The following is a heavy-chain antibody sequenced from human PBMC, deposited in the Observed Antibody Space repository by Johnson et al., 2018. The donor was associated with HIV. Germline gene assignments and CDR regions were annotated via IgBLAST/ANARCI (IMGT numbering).Heavy chain of an antibody. CDR2: ISSTATNI. J-gene: IGHJ3*02. CDR1: GFTFSDYY. D-gene: IGHD3-10*01. CDR3: ARDRGQRAPLCAFDI. V-gene: IGHV3-11*04. Sequence: QMQLVESGGGLVKPGGSLRLSCAASGFTFSDYYMTWIRQAPGKGLEWVSYISSTATNIDYADSVKGRFTISRDNSKNTLYLQMNSLRAEDTAVYYCARDRGQRAPLCAFDIWGQGTMVTVSS.